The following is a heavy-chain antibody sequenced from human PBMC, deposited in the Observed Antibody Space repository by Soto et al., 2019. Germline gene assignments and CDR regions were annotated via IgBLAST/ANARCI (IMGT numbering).Heavy chain of an antibody. CDR3: ARERGRPYYYDSSGYFFGWFDP. Sequence: GASVKVSCKASGGTFSSYAISWVRQAPGQGLEWMGGIIPIFGTANYAQKFQGRVTITADESTSTAYMELSSLRSEDTAVYYCARERGRPYYYDSSGYFFGWFDPWGQGTLVTVS. J-gene: IGHJ5*02. CDR1: GGTFSSYA. CDR2: IIPIFGTA. V-gene: IGHV1-69*13. D-gene: IGHD3-22*01.